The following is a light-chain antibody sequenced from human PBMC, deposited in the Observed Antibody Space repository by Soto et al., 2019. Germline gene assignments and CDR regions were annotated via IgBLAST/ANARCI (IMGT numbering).Light chain of an antibody. Sequence: QSALTQPASVSGSPGQSITISCTGTSSDVGDYNYVSWYQQHSGKAPKLVIYEVNNRPSGVSNRFSGSKSGNTASLTISGLQAEDEADYYCSSYTGGSSLVFGGGTKLTVL. CDR3: SSYTGGSSLV. V-gene: IGLV2-14*03. CDR2: EVN. CDR1: SSDVGDYNY. J-gene: IGLJ3*02.